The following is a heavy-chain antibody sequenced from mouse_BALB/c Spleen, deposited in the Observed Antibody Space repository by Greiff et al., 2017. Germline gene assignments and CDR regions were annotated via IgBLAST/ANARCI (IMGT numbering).Heavy chain of an antibody. Sequence: EVKLLESGGGLVQPGGSLKLSCAASGFDFSRYWMSWVRQAPGKGLEWIGEINPDSSTINYTPSLKDKFIISRDNAKNTLYLQMSKVRSEDTALYYCASQLGRGYYAMDYWGQGTSVTVSS. D-gene: IGHD4-1*02. V-gene: IGHV4-1*02. CDR1: GFDFSRYW. J-gene: IGHJ4*01. CDR2: INPDSSTI. CDR3: ASQLGRGYYAMDY.